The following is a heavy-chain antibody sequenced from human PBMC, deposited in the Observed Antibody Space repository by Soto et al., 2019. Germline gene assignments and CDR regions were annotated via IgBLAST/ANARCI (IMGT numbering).Heavy chain of an antibody. J-gene: IGHJ6*02. D-gene: IGHD2-21*02. CDR3: ARGPVGGGNSPPYYYYGMDV. V-gene: IGHV4-39*07. CDR1: GVSISGSSYY. CDR2: IYYSGST. Sequence: PSETLSLTCSVSGVSISGSSYYWGWIRQPPGKGLEWIGSIYYSGSTNYNPSLKSRVTISVDTSKNQFSLKLSSVTAADTAVYYCARGPVGGGNSPPYYYYGMDVWGQGTTVTVSS.